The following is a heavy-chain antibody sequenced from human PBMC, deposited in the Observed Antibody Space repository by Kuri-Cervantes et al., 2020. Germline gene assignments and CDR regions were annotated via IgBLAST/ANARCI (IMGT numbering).Heavy chain of an antibody. Sequence: GESLKISCAASGFTFSSYWMHWVRQAPGKGLEWVSYISSSGSTIYYADSVKGRFTISRDNARASLYLQMNSLRAEDTAVYSCAKPDYGDYPNYFDSWGQGTLVTVSS. CDR1: GFTFSSYW. V-gene: IGHV3-48*01. J-gene: IGHJ4*02. CDR3: AKPDYGDYPNYFDS. D-gene: IGHD4-17*01. CDR2: ISSSGSTI.